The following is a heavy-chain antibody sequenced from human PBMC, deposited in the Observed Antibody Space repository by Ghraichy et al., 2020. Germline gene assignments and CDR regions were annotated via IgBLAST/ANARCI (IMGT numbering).Heavy chain of an antibody. CDR2: ISGRSTYI. J-gene: IGHJ5*02. CDR3: ARDRGASALFKDFDP. CDR1: GFTVSSNY. D-gene: IGHD6-6*01. V-gene: IGHV3-21*04. Sequence: GGSLRLSCAASGFTVSSNYMSWVRQAPGKGLEWVSYISGRSTYIYYADSVRGRFTISRDNAKDLLYMQMNSLRADDTALYYCARDRGASALFKDFDPWGQGTLVTVSS.